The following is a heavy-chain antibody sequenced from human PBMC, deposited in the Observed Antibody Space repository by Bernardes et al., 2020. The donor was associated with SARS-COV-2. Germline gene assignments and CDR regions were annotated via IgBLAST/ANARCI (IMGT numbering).Heavy chain of an antibody. D-gene: IGHD3-22*01. CDR2: LYDRGGT. V-gene: IGHV4-39*01. J-gene: IGHJ2*01. CDR1: GGSISSSRYY. CDR3: AHYYDSSQHWYFDL. Sequence: SETLSLTCTVSGGSISSSRYYWGWIRQPPGKGLEWIWNLYDRGGTYYNPSLKSRVTISVDTSKNQFSLKLSSVTAPDTAVYYCAHYYDSSQHWYFDLWGRGTLVTVSS.